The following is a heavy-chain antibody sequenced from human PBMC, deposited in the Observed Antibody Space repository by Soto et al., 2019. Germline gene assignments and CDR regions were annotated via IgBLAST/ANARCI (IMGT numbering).Heavy chain of an antibody. V-gene: IGHV3-30*18. CDR1: GFTFSSYG. Sequence: PGGSLRLSCAASGFTFSSYGMHWVRQAPGKGLEWVAVISYDGSNKYYADSVKGRFTISRDNSKNTLYLQMNSLRAEDTAVYYCAKDFLESSNLWGQGTLVTVSS. J-gene: IGHJ5*02. CDR3: AKDFLESSNL. CDR2: ISYDGSNK.